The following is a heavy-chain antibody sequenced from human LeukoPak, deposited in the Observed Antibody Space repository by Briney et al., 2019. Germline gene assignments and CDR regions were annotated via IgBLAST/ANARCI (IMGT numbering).Heavy chain of an antibody. CDR2: ISSSSSYI. J-gene: IGHJ4*02. V-gene: IGHV3-21*01. CDR3: ARAIQTWELLR. Sequence: PGGSLRLSCAASGFTFSSYSMTWVRQAPGKGLEWVSSISSSSSYIYYTDSVKGRFTISRDNAKNSLYLQMNSLRAEDTAVYYCARAIQTWELLRWGQGTLVTVSS. D-gene: IGHD1-26*01. CDR1: GFTFSSYS.